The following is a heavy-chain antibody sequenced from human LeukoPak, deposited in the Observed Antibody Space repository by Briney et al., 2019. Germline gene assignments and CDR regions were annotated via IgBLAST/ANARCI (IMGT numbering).Heavy chain of an antibody. CDR3: ARGGRFLEWLRETDAFDI. V-gene: IGHV4-38-2*02. J-gene: IGHJ3*02. CDR2: IYHSGST. Sequence: SETLSLTCTVSGYSISSGYYWGWIRQPPGKGLEWIGSIYHSGSTYYNPSLKSRVTISVDASKNQFSLKLSSVTAADTAVYYCARGGRFLEWLRETDAFDIWGQGTMVTVSS. CDR1: GYSISSGYY. D-gene: IGHD3-3*01.